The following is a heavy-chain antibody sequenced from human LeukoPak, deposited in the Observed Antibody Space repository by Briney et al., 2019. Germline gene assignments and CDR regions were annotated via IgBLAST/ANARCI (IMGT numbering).Heavy chain of an antibody. CDR2: ISYDGSNK. Sequence: GGSLILSCAASGFPFSSYAMHWVRQAPGKGLEWVAVISYDGSNKYYADSVKGRFTISRDNSKNTLYLQMNSLRAEDTAVYYCARTLRIMIFLDYWGQGTLVTVSS. V-gene: IGHV3-30-3*01. D-gene: IGHD3/OR15-3a*01. CDR3: ARTLRIMIFLDY. J-gene: IGHJ4*02. CDR1: GFPFSSYA.